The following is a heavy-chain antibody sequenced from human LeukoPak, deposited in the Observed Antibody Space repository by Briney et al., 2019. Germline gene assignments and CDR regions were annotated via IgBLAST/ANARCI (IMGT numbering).Heavy chain of an antibody. Sequence: GGSLRLSCAASGFTFSNAWMSWVRQAPGKGLEWVGRIKSKTDGGTTDYAAPVKGRFTISRDDSKNTLYLQMNSLRADDTAVYYCAKGARDYYYLMDVWGKGTTVTVSS. J-gene: IGHJ6*04. CDR3: AKGARDYYYLMDV. CDR2: IKSKTDGGTT. V-gene: IGHV3-15*05. CDR1: GFTFSNAW.